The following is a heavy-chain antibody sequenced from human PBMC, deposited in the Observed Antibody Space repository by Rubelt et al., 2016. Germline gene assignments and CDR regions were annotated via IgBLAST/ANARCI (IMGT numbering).Heavy chain of an antibody. CDR2: FMWDGSMI. J-gene: IGHJ6*02. V-gene: IGHV3-9*01. CDR3: GKGMGPGGLDV. CDR1: GFTFDDYA. Sequence: EVQLLESGGDLGQPGGSLRLSCAASGFTFDDYAMHWVRQVPGKGLEWVSGFMWDGSMIGYADSVRGRLTISRDNAKNSLYLQMNSLRTEETAVYYCGKGMGPGGLDVWGQGATVTVS.